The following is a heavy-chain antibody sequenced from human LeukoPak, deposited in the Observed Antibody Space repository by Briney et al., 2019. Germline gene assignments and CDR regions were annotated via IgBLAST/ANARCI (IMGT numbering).Heavy chain of an antibody. D-gene: IGHD3-3*01. CDR1: GFTFSSYA. J-gene: IGHJ4*02. Sequence: GGSLRLSCAAPGFTFSSYAMHWVRQAPGKGLEWVAVISYDGSNKYYADSVRGRFTISRDNSNNTLYLQMNSLRAEDTAVYYCARLKTYYAFWNVFDYWGQGTLVTVSS. V-gene: IGHV3-30*04. CDR3: ARLKTYYAFWNVFDY. CDR2: ISYDGSNK.